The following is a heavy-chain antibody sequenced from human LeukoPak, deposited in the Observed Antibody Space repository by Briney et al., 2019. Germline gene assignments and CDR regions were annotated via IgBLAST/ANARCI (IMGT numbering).Heavy chain of an antibody. Sequence: GESLKISRKGPGYSFTSYWIGWVRQMPGKGLEWMGIIYPGDSDSRYSPSFQGQVTISADKSISTAYLQWSSLKAADTAMYYCARLSEQFVDAPDYWGQGTLVTVSS. CDR3: ARLSEQFVDAPDY. J-gene: IGHJ4*02. V-gene: IGHV5-51*01. CDR2: IYPGDSDS. D-gene: IGHD6-6*01. CDR1: GYSFTSYW.